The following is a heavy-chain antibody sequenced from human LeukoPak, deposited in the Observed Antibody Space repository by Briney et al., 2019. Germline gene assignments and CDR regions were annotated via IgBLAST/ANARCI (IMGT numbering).Heavy chain of an antibody. J-gene: IGHJ4*02. CDR2: ISHSGST. D-gene: IGHD3/OR15-3a*01. V-gene: IGHV4-34*01. CDR1: GGSFSAYY. Sequence: SETLSLTCAVYGGSFSAYYWSWIRQPPGKGLEWIGEISHSGSTNYNPSLKSRVTISVDTSKNQFSLNLTSVTAADTAVYYCARQTGSGLFILPGGQGTLVTVSS. CDR3: ARQTGSGLFILP.